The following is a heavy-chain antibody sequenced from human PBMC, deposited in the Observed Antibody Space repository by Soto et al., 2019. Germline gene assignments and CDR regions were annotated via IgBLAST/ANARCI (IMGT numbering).Heavy chain of an antibody. V-gene: IGHV1-18*04. Sequence: ASVKVSCKASGYTFTSYGISWVRQAPGQGLECMCWISAYYGNTNYAQKLQGRVTMTTDPSTSTAYMERRSLRSDDTAVYYCARSSVDYYDSSGYLPKLDYWGQGTLVTVSS. J-gene: IGHJ4*02. CDR3: ARSSVDYYDSSGYLPKLDY. CDR2: ISAYYGNT. D-gene: IGHD3-22*01. CDR1: GYTFTSYG.